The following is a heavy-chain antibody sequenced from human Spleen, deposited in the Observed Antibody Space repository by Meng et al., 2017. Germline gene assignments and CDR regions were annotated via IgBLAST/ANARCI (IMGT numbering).Heavy chain of an antibody. D-gene: IGHD3-9*01. CDR2: INPKSGDT. CDR3: ARVPSKYFDHTNYYYYGMDV. Sequence: ASVKVSCKASGYTFTGYYMHWVRQAPGQGLEWMGRINPKSGDTHYAQRFQGRVTMTGDTSISTAYMELSGLRSDDTAMYYCARVPSKYFDHTNYYYYGMDVWGQGTTVTVSS. V-gene: IGHV1-2*06. J-gene: IGHJ6*02. CDR1: GYTFTGYY.